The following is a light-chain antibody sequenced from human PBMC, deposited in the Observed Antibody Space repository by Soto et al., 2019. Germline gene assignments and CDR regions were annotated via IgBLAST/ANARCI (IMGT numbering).Light chain of an antibody. CDR1: QSVSSSY. V-gene: IGKV3-20*01. Sequence: EMVFKQSPGTLSLSPGERATLSCRASQSVSSSYLAWYQQKPGQAPRLLIYGVSNRATGIPDRFSGSGSRTDFSLTINRLEPEDFAVYYCEQYSTSPRTLGQGTKVDIK. CDR2: GVS. J-gene: IGKJ1*01. CDR3: EQYSTSPRT.